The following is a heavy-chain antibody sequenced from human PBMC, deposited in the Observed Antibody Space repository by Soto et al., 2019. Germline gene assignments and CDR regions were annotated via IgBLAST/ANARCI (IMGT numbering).Heavy chain of an antibody. CDR1: GGSISGHY. CDR2: IFYTGST. J-gene: IGHJ4*02. D-gene: IGHD6-19*01. CDR3: ARVGSSGWSPDY. Sequence: SETLSLTCTVSGGSISGHYWIWIRQSPGRGLEWIGYIFYTGSTNYNPSLKSRVTLSADTSKNQFSLRLTSVTAADTAVYYCARVGSSGWSPDYWGQGTLVTVSS. V-gene: IGHV4-59*11.